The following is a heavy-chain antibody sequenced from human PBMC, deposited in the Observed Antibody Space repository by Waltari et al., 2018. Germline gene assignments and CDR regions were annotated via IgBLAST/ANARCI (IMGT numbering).Heavy chain of an antibody. CDR3: ARGAVASVVGTGDAFDV. J-gene: IGHJ3*01. CDR2: INHSGSS. D-gene: IGHD1-26*01. V-gene: IGHV4-34*01. CDR1: GGSFSGYY. Sequence: QVQLQQWGAGLLKPSETLSLTCAVYGGSFSGYYWSWIRQPPGKGLEWIGEINHSGSSNYDPSLKSRCTISVDTSKNQFALQLSSVRPDDTAVYYCARGAVASVVGTGDAFDVWGQGTMVTVSS.